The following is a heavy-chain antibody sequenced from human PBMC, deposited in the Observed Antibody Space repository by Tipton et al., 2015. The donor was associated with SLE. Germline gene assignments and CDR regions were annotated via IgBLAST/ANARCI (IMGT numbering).Heavy chain of an antibody. CDR2: VYYSGTT. J-gene: IGHJ4*02. D-gene: IGHD3-22*01. Sequence: LRLSCNVTGGAIGSHYWSWIRQPPGKELEWIGYVYYSGTTNYNPSLKSRVTISVDTSKNHFSLNLTSVAAADTAVYYCARVDSSNWYVDYWGQGTPVTVSS. CDR3: ARVDSSNWYVDY. V-gene: IGHV4-59*11. CDR1: GGAIGSHY.